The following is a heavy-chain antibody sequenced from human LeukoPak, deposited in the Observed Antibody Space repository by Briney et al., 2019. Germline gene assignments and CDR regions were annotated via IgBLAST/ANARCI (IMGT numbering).Heavy chain of an antibody. V-gene: IGHV3-48*03. J-gene: IGHJ4*02. CDR2: ISSSGSTI. CDR3: ARDLEDIVVVVAATRELDY. CDR1: GFSFSSYE. Sequence: GGSLRLSCAAAGFSFSSYEMNWVRQAPGKGLEWVSYISSSGSTIYYADSVKGRFAISRDNAKNSLYLQMSSLRAEDTAVYYCARDLEDIVVVVAATRELDYWGQGTLVTVSS. D-gene: IGHD2-15*01.